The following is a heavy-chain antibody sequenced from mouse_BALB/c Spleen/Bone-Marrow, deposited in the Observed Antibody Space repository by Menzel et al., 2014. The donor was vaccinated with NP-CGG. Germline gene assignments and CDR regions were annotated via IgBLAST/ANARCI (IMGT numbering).Heavy chain of an antibody. CDR2: IIPSSGYT. D-gene: IGHD2-4*01. J-gene: IGHJ3*01. Sequence: VQLQQSGAELARPGASVKMSCQASGYTFTRYTMHWEKQRPGQGLEWIGYIIPSSGYTNYNQKFKDKAILTVDKSSSTAYMQLSSLTSEDSAVYYCARGRDYDVFAYWGQGTLVTVSA. CDR1: GYTFTRYT. CDR3: ARGRDYDVFAY. V-gene: IGHV1-4*01.